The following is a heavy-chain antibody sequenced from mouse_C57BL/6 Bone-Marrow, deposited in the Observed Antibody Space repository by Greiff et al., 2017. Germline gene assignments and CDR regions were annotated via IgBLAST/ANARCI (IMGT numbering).Heavy chain of an antibody. Sequence: VHVKQSGPELVKPGASVKISCKASGYSFTDYNMNWVKQSNGKSLEWIGVINPNYGTTSYNQKFKGKATLTVDQSSSTAYMQLNSLTSEDSAVYYCAREGNWGSYFDYWGQGTTLTVSS. V-gene: IGHV1-39*01. CDR1: GYSFTDYN. J-gene: IGHJ2*01. CDR3: AREGNWGSYFDY. D-gene: IGHD4-1*02. CDR2: INPNYGTT.